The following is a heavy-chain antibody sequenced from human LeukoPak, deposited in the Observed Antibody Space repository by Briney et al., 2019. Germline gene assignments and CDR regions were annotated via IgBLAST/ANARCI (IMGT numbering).Heavy chain of an antibody. V-gene: IGHV1-46*01. Sequence: ASVKVSCKASGYTFTSHLMHWVRQAPGQGLEWMGVMNPSDGSTTYAQKFQGRLTMTWDTSTTTVYMELYSLRSEDTAVYFCAREVYYSSGSGTQKTIDYWGQGSLVTVSS. CDR2: MNPSDGST. CDR1: GYTFTSHL. D-gene: IGHD3-10*01. J-gene: IGHJ4*02. CDR3: AREVYYSSGSGTQKTIDY.